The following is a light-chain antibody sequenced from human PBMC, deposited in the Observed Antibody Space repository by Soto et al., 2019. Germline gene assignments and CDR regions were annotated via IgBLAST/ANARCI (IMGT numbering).Light chain of an antibody. J-gene: IGLJ1*01. V-gene: IGLV2-14*01. CDR2: DVS. CDR1: NSDVVGYNY. Sequence: SVLTQPSSVSRSPGQSIPIPCTGTNSDVVGYNYVSWYQQHPGKAPKFMIYDVSNRPSGVSNRFSGSKSGNTASLTISGLQAEDEADYYCCSYTTSNTRQIVFGTGTKVTVL. CDR3: CSYTTSNTRQIV.